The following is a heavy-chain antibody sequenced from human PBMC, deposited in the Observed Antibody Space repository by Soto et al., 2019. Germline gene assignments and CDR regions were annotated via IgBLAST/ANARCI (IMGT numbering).Heavy chain of an antibody. Sequence: SVKVSCKASGGTFSSYANSWVRQAPGQGLEWMGGIIPIFGTANYAQKFQGRVTITADESTSTAYMELSSLRSEDTAVYYCARGYSGRKYYYGMDVWGQGTTVTVSS. V-gene: IGHV1-69*13. CDR2: IIPIFGTA. CDR3: ARGYSGRKYYYGMDV. D-gene: IGHD5-12*01. J-gene: IGHJ6*02. CDR1: GGTFSSYA.